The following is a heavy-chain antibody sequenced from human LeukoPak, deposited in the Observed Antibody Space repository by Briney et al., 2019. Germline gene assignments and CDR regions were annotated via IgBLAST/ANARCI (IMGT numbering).Heavy chain of an antibody. CDR1: GFVFRNYF. CDR3: ATDRGWRTSGYYLYYFEY. D-gene: IGHD3-3*01. CDR2: IKNDGSER. V-gene: IGHV3-7*01. J-gene: IGHJ4*02. Sequence: QPGGSLRLSCAASGFVFRNYFMSWVRQAPGKGLEWVASIKNDGSERYYVDSVRGRYTISRDNTKNSPFLQMSSLRAEDTAVYYCATDRGWRTSGYYLYYFEYWGQGTLVTVSS.